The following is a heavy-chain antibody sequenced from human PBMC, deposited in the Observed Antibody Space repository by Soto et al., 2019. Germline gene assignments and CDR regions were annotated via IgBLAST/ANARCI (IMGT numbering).Heavy chain of an antibody. V-gene: IGHV4-31*03. J-gene: IGHJ4*02. CDR2: IYYSGST. CDR3: ARVVGGYDYWHAIDY. CDR1: GGSISSGGYY. Sequence: ASETLSLTCTVSGGSISSGGYYWSWIRQHPGKGLEWIGYIYYSGSTYYNPSLKSRVTISVDTSKNQFSLKLSSVTAADTAVYYCARVVGGYDYWHAIDYWGQGTLVTVSS. D-gene: IGHD5-12*01.